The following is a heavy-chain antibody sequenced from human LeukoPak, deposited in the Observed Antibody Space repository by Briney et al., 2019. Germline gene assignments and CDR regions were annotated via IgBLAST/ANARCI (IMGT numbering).Heavy chain of an antibody. CDR1: GGSISSSTYY. Sequence: SETLSLTCTVSGGSISSSTYYWGWIRQPPGKGLEWIASMYYIGSTNYNPSLKSRVTISVDTSKNQFSLKLSSVTAADTAVYYCARTEIQLWDVHLDYWGQGTLVTVSS. J-gene: IGHJ4*02. V-gene: IGHV4-39*07. CDR2: MYYIGST. D-gene: IGHD5-18*01. CDR3: ARTEIQLWDVHLDY.